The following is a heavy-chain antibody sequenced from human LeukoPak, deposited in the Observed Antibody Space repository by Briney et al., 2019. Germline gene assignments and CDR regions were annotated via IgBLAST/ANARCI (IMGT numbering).Heavy chain of an antibody. J-gene: IGHJ4*02. V-gene: IGHV3-30*18. D-gene: IGHD3-22*01. Sequence: GGSLRLSCAASGFTFSSYGMHWVRQAPGKGLEWVAVISYDGSNKYYADSVKGRFTISRDNSKNTLYLQMNSLRAEDTAVYYCAKDYYDSSGYYLLLAYYFDYWGQGTLVTVSS. CDR3: AKDYYDSSGYYLLLAYYFDY. CDR1: GFTFSSYG. CDR2: ISYDGSNK.